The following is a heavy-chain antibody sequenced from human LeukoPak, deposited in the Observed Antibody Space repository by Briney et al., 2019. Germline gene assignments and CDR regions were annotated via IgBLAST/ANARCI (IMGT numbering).Heavy chain of an antibody. V-gene: IGHV3-23*01. CDR1: GFTFSSYA. Sequence: GGSLRLSCAASGFTFSSYAMSWVRRAPGKGLEWVSAISGSGGSTYYADSVKGRFTISRDNSKNTLYLQMNSLRAEDTAVYYCAKGVVVTLRYYYGMDVWGQGTTVTVSS. CDR2: ISGSGGST. J-gene: IGHJ6*02. CDR3: AKGVVVTLRYYYGMDV. D-gene: IGHD2-21*02.